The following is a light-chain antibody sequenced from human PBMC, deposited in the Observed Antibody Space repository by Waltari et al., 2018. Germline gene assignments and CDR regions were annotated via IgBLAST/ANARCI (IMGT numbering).Light chain of an antibody. CDR1: QSIADY. CDR3: QQRSNWPRFS. V-gene: IGKV3-11*01. CDR2: DVS. J-gene: IGKJ2*01. Sequence: IVLTQAPAPLSLSPGERATLSCRTSQSIADYLTWYQQKPGQSPRLLIYDVSNRVTGIPVMFSGSGSGTDFTLTITSLEPEDFAVYYCQQRSNWPRFSFGQGTKLEIK.